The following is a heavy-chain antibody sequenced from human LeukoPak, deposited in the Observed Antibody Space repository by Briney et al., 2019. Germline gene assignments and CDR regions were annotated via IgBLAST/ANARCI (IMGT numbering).Heavy chain of an antibody. CDR1: GGTFSSYA. J-gene: IGHJ3*02. Sequence: ASVKVSCKASGGTFSSYAISWVRQAPGQGLEWMGWINPNSGGTKYAQKFQGRVTMTRDTSISTAYMELSRLRSDDTAVYYCASSITIFSGGAFDIWGQGTMVTVSS. V-gene: IGHV1-2*02. CDR2: INPNSGGT. D-gene: IGHD3-9*01. CDR3: ASSITIFSGGAFDI.